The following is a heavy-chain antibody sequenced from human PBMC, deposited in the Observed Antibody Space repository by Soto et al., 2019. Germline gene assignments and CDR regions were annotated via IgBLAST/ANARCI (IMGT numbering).Heavy chain of an antibody. D-gene: IGHD3-10*01. V-gene: IGHV3-33*01. CDR1: GFDFKTYG. CDR2: IGFDGTNI. Sequence: QGHLVESGGGVVQPGRSLRLSCVASGFDFKTYGMHWVRQAPGKGLEWVAVIGFDGTNIHYSDSVRGRFSISRDNYENTVSLQMNSLRVEDTALYYCVRTACVINNCSYRGVRWGQGTLVTV. CDR3: VRTACVINNCSYRGVR. J-gene: IGHJ4*02.